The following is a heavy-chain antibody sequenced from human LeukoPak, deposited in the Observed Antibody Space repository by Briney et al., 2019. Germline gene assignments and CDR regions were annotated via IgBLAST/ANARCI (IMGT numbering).Heavy chain of an antibody. D-gene: IGHD6-13*01. V-gene: IGHV3-74*01. J-gene: IGHJ3*02. Sequence: GGSLRLSCAASGFTFSSYWMHWVRQAPGKGLVWVSRIDTAGSGTTYADSVKGRFTISRDNAKNTVYLQINSLRAEDTAVYYCARGISQPPVAFDIWGQGTMVTVSS. CDR1: GFTFSSYW. CDR2: IDTAGSGT. CDR3: ARGISQPPVAFDI.